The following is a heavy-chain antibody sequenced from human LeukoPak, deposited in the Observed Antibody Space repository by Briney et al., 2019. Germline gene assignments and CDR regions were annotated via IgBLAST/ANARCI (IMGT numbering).Heavy chain of an antibody. J-gene: IGHJ4*02. V-gene: IGHV3-48*03. CDR2: ISSSGSSI. Sequence: QSGGSLRLSCAASGFTFSSYEMNWVRQAPGKGLEWVSYISSSGSSIYYADSVKGRFTISRDNAKNSLYLQMNSLRAEDTAVYYCARDRTVQLERPLDYWGQGTLVTVSS. CDR1: GFTFSSYE. CDR3: ARDRTVQLERPLDY. D-gene: IGHD1-1*01.